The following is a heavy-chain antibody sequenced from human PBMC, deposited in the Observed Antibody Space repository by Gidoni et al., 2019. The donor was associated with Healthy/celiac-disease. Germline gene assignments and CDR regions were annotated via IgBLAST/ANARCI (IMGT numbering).Heavy chain of an antibody. D-gene: IGHD1-1*01. Sequence: EVQLLESGGGLVPPGGSLRLSCAASGFTFSSYAMSWVRQAPGKGLEWVSAISGSGGSTYYADSVKGRFTISRDNSKNTLYLQMNSLRAEDTAVYYCAKGGTGAEYFQHWGQGTLVTVSS. V-gene: IGHV3-23*01. CDR3: AKGGTGAEYFQH. CDR2: ISGSGGST. CDR1: GFTFSSYA. J-gene: IGHJ1*01.